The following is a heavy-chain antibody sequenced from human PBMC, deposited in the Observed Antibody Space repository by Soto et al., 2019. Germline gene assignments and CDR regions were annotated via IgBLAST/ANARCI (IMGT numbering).Heavy chain of an antibody. CDR2: IKSNTDGGAT. J-gene: IGHJ3*02. Sequence: GGSLGLSCAASGFTFSGAYMNWVRPAPGKELEWVARIKSNTDGGATDYAPPVKGRVTVSRDDSKNTLYLRMDSLRVEDTAVYYCAKDFVSRNGVYDPFDIWGPGTMVTVSS. D-gene: IGHD2-8*01. V-gene: IGHV3-15*07. CDR3: AKDFVSRNGVYDPFDI. CDR1: GFTFSGAY.